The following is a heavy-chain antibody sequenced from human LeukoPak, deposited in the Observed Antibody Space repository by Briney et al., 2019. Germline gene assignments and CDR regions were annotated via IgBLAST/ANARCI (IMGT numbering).Heavy chain of an antibody. CDR3: ARKNPRYYYGLDV. CDR1: GGSISSYY. Sequence: PSETLSLTCTVSGGSISSYYWSWIRLPPGKGLEWIGYLSKSGNTNYSPSLKSRVTIFGDTSKNQFSLKLSSVTAADTSVYSCARKNPRYYYGLDVWGLGTTVTVSS. V-gene: IGHV4-59*12. J-gene: IGHJ6*02. CDR2: LSKSGNT.